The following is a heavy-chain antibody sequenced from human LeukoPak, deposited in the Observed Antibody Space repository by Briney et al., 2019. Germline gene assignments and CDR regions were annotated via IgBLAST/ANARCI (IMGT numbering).Heavy chain of an antibody. CDR2: IYTGDRT. CDR1: GFSVSSNY. Sequence: GGSLRLSCAASGFSVSSNYMSWVRQAPGKGLELVSVIYTGDRTDYADPVKGRFTVSRDNSKNTMYLQMNSLKTEDTALYYCARQRDGYNSDPFDIWGQGTMVTVFS. J-gene: IGHJ3*02. D-gene: IGHD5-24*01. V-gene: IGHV3-66*02. CDR3: ARQRDGYNSDPFDI.